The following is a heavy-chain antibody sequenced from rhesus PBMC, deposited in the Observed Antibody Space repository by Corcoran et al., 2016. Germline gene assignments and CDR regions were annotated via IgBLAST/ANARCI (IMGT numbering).Heavy chain of an antibody. Sequence: QVQLQESGPGLLKPSETLSLTCAVSGDSVRSGYGWPWFRQPPGKGLEWIGYIGGDSAGTNYNPSLKSRVTISKDTSKNQFSLQMNSMTAADTAVYYCARRLWGFDYWGQGLLVTVSS. CDR3: ARRLWGFDY. V-gene: IGHV4-127*01. J-gene: IGHJ4*01. CDR1: GDSVRSGYG. CDR2: IGGDSAGT. D-gene: IGHD7-45*01.